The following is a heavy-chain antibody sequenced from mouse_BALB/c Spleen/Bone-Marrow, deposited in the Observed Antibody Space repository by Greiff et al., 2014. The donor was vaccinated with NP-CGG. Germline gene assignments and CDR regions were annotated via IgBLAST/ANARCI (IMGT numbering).Heavy chain of an antibody. CDR2: FLPGSGST. V-gene: IGHV1-9*01. D-gene: IGHD2-1*01. J-gene: IGHJ3*01. CDR1: GYTFSSYW. CDR3: ERNGNYPAWFAY. Sequence: QVQLQQSGAELMKPGASVKISCKATGYTFSSYWIEWVKQRPGHGLEWIGEFLPGSGSTNYNEKFKGKATFTADTSSNTAYMQLRNLTCEASAVYYCERNGNYPAWFAYWGQGTLVTVSA.